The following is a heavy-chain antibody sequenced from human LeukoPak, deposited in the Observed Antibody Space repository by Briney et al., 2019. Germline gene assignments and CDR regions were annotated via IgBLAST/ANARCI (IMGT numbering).Heavy chain of an antibody. J-gene: IGHJ2*01. CDR2: IKQDGSEK. Sequence: GGSLRLSCAASGFTFSSYWMSWVRQAPGKGLEWVANIKQDGSEKYYVDSVKGRFTISRDNAKNSPYLQMNSLRAEDTAVYYCAKEMTTVTTWYFDLWGRGTLVTVSS. CDR3: AKEMTTVTTWYFDL. D-gene: IGHD4-17*01. CDR1: GFTFSSYW. V-gene: IGHV3-7*01.